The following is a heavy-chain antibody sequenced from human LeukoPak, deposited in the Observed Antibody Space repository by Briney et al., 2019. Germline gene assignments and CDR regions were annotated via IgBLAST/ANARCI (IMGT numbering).Heavy chain of an antibody. V-gene: IGHV3-30-3*01. D-gene: IGHD5-18*01. Sequence: GGSLRLSCAASGFTFSSYAMHWVRQAPGKGLEWVAVISYDGSNKYYADSVKGRFTISRDNSKNTLYLQMNSLRAEDTAVYYCARVRAMARIDYWGQGTLVTVSS. CDR2: ISYDGSNK. CDR1: GFTFSSYA. J-gene: IGHJ4*02. CDR3: ARVRAMARIDY.